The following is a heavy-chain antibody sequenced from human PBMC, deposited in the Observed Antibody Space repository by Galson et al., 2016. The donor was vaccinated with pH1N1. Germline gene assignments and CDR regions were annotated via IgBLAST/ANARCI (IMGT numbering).Heavy chain of an antibody. CDR1: GFTFNKYG. Sequence: SLRLSCAASGFTFNKYGMHWVRPAPGKGLEWVAVISYDGSNKYYADSGKGRFTISRDDSKNMLYLQMNSLRAEDTAVYYCAKVVRGSSWPSFDYWGQGTLVAVSS. CDR2: ISYDGSNK. J-gene: IGHJ4*02. V-gene: IGHV3-30*18. D-gene: IGHD6-13*01. CDR3: AKVVRGSSWPSFDY.